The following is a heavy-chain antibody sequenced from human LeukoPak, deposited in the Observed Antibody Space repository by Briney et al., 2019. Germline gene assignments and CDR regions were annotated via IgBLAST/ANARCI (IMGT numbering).Heavy chain of an antibody. J-gene: IGHJ4*02. CDR1: GGSISSSSYY. V-gene: IGHV4-39*01. CDR3: AMNTVIDSSWSLDY. Sequence: SETLSLTCSVSGGSISSSSYYWGWIRQPPGKGLEWIGSIYYSGNTYNNPSLKSRVTISVDTSKNQLSLKLTSVTAADTAVYYCAMNTVIDSSWSLDYWGQGTLVTVSS. CDR2: IYYSGNT. D-gene: IGHD6-13*01.